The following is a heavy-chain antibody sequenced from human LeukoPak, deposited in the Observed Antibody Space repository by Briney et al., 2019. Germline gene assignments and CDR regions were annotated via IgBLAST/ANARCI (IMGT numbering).Heavy chain of an antibody. CDR3: ARAYSYGSDYYYGMDV. D-gene: IGHD5-18*01. J-gene: IGHJ6*02. Sequence: GASVKVSCKASGYTFTSYGISWVRQAPRQALEWMGWISGYNGNTQYAHKVQGRVTMTTHTSTGTAYMELRSLRSDDTAVYYCARAYSYGSDYYYGMDVWGQGTTVTVS. CDR2: ISGYNGNT. CDR1: GYTFTSYG. V-gene: IGHV1-18*01.